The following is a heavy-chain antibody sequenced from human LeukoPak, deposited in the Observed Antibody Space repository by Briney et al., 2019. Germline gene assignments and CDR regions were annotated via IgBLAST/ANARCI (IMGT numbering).Heavy chain of an antibody. Sequence: ASVKVSCKASGYTFTNYDINWVRQATGQGLEWMGWMNPNSGNTGYAQKLQGRVTITRNTSISTAYMELSSLRSEDTAVYYCATGIIKAYFDWLPHSDYWGQGTLVTVSS. CDR2: MNPNSGNT. CDR3: ATGIIKAYFDWLPHSDY. D-gene: IGHD3-9*01. CDR1: GYTFTNYD. V-gene: IGHV1-8*03. J-gene: IGHJ4*02.